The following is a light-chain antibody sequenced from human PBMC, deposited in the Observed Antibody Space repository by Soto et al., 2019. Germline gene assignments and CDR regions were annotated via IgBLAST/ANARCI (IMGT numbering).Light chain of an antibody. CDR2: GAS. V-gene: IGKV1-6*01. J-gene: IGKJ2*01. CDR1: QGIRDD. CDR3: LQDYNYPHT. Sequence: AIQMTQSPSALSASVGDRVTITCRASQGIRDDLGRYQQKPGEAPKALIYGASNLQSGVPSRFSASGSGTDFTLTISSLQPEDFATYYCLQDYNYPHTFGQGTKVEIK.